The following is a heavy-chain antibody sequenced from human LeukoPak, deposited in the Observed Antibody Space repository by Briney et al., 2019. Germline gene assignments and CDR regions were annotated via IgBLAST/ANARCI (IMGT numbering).Heavy chain of an antibody. J-gene: IGHJ6*03. V-gene: IGHV1-8*03. CDR3: ARVSVGYDSSGWLYYYYYCMDV. D-gene: IGHD3-22*01. CDR1: GYTFTSYD. CDR2: MNPNSGNT. Sequence: GASVKVSCKASGYTFTSYDINWVRQATGQGLEWMGWMNPNSGNTGYAQKFQGRVTITRNTSISTAYMELSSLRSEDTAVYYCARVSVGYDSSGWLYYYYYCMDVWGKGTTVTVSS.